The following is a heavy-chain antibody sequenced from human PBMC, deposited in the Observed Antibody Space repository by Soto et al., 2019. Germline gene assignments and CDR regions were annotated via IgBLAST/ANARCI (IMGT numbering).Heavy chain of an antibody. Sequence: QVQLVESGGGVVQPGRSLRLSCAASGFTFSSYGMHWVRQAPGKGLEWVAVISYDGSNKYYADYGQGRFTIPRDNSKTELYLQVNSLRAEDRAVYYCATMPHYSPRSGYDGGVGYWGQGTLVTVSS. CDR3: ATMPHYSPRSGYDGGVGY. V-gene: IGHV3-30*03. CDR2: ISYDGSNK. D-gene: IGHD5-12*01. CDR1: GFTFSSYG. J-gene: IGHJ4*02.